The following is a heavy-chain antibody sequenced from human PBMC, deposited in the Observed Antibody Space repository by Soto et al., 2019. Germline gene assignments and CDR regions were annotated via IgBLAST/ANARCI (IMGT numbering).Heavy chain of an antibody. CDR2: INHSGST. J-gene: IGHJ3*02. V-gene: IGHV4-34*01. Sequence: SETLSLTCAVYSASFSGFYWSWIRQPPGKGLEWIGEINHSGSTNYNPSLKSRVTISVDTSKNQFSLKLSSLTAADTAVYYCARDRFTRRGLWFGELWDAFDIWGQGTMVT. D-gene: IGHD3-10*01. CDR1: SASFSGFY. CDR3: ARDRFTRRGLWFGELWDAFDI.